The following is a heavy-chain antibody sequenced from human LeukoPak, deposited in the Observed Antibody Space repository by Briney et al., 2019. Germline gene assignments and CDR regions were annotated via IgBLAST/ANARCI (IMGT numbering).Heavy chain of an antibody. V-gene: IGHV3-21*01. CDR3: ATARGGYHAFDI. CDR1: GFTFSSYS. J-gene: IGHJ3*02. D-gene: IGHD6-19*01. Sequence: GGSLRLSCAASGFTFSSYSMNWVRQAPGKGLEWVSSISSSSSYIYYADSVKDRFTISRDNAKNSLYLQMNSLRAEDTAVYYCATARGGYHAFDIWGQGTMVTVSS. CDR2: ISSSSSYI.